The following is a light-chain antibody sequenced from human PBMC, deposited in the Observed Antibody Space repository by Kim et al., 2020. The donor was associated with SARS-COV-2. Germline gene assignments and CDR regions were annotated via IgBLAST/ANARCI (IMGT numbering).Light chain of an antibody. CDR2: AAS. V-gene: IGKV1-9*01. J-gene: IGKJ4*01. CDR1: QDINNF. Sequence: SVEDRVTITCRASQDINNFLAWYQQKPGKAPKLLIYAASTLQSGVPLRFSGSGSGTEFTLTISGLQPEDFATYYCQQFNISPSLTFGGGTKVDIK. CDR3: QQFNISPSLT.